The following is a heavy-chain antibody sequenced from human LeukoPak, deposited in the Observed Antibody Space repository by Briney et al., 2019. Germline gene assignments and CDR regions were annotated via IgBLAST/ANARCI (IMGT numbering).Heavy chain of an antibody. J-gene: IGHJ4*02. CDR2: VFYSGST. CDR3: AGPDTAMNY. Sequence: SETLSLTCDVSGYSISSGYYWGWLRQPPVKGLEWFGSVFYSGSTYYNPSLRSRVTISLDTSKNQFSLQLSSVAAADTAVYYCAGPDTAMNYWGQGTLVTVSS. V-gene: IGHV4-38-2*01. CDR1: GYSISSGYY. D-gene: IGHD5-18*01.